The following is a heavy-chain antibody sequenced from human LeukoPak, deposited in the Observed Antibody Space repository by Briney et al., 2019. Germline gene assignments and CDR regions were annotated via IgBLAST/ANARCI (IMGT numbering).Heavy chain of an antibody. CDR2: VSSSSSYI. J-gene: IGHJ4*02. CDR3: ARYDLVGSGSYNY. CDR1: GFTFSSYS. D-gene: IGHD3-10*01. Sequence: GGSLRLSCAASGFTFSSYSMNWVRQAPGKGLEWVSSVSSSSSYIYYADSVKGRFTISRDNAKNSLYLQMNSLRAEDTAVYYCARYDLVGSGSYNYWGQGALVTVSS. V-gene: IGHV3-21*01.